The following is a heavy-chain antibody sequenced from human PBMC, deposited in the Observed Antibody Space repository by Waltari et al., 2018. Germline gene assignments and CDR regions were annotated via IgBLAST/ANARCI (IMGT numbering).Heavy chain of an antibody. V-gene: IGHV2-5*01. Sequence: QITMKESGPTLVKPTQTLTLTCTFSGFSLSTTGVGVGWIRQPPGQALEWLAPIYWTDDKRYSPSLKSRLAITKDTSKNQVVLTMANMDTVDTATYFCAHRNVVGPTDTFYNLGHGTLVTVSS. J-gene: IGHJ3*02. CDR3: AHRNVVGPTDTFYN. CDR1: GFSLSTTGVG. D-gene: IGHD2-21*01. CDR2: IYWTDDK.